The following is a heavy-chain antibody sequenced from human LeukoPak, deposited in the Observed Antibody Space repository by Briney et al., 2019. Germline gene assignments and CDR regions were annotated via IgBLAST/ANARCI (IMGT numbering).Heavy chain of an antibody. V-gene: IGHV4-39*07. Sequence: PSETLSLTCTVSGGSISSSSYYWGWIRQPPGKGLEWIGSIYYSGSTYYNPSLKSRVTISVDTSKNQFSLKLSSVTAADTAVYYCATGTGYCSSTSCYRSFTGDYWGQGTLVTVSS. CDR3: ATGTGYCSSTSCYRSFTGDY. D-gene: IGHD2-2*02. CDR2: IYYSGST. J-gene: IGHJ4*02. CDR1: GGSISSSSYY.